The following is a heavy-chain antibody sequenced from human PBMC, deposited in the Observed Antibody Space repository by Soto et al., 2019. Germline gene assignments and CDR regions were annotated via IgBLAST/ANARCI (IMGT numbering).Heavy chain of an antibody. J-gene: IGHJ4*02. CDR3: ARGVPPYYFDS. D-gene: IGHD1-1*01. CDR2: INAGNGNT. V-gene: IGHV1-3*05. Sequence: QVQLVQSGAEEKKPGASVKVSCKASGYTFTSYAMHWVRQAPGQRLEWMGWINAGNGNTKYSQKFQARVTITRDTSESTAYMELSSLRSEDTAVYSCARGVPPYYFDSWGQGTLVTVSS. CDR1: GYTFTSYA.